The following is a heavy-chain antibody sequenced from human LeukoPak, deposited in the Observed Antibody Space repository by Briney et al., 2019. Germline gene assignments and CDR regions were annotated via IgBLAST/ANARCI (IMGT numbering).Heavy chain of an antibody. J-gene: IGHJ4*02. CDR1: GGTFSSYA. CDR2: INPSGGST. V-gene: IGHV1-46*01. CDR3: ASLGRYYDYVWGSYRYFDY. D-gene: IGHD3-16*02. Sequence: ASVKVSCKASGGTFSSYAISWVRQAPGQGLEWMGIINPSGGSTSYAQKFQGRVTMTRDMSTSTVYMELSSLRSEDTAVYYCASLGRYYDYVWGSYRYFDYWGQGTLVTVSS.